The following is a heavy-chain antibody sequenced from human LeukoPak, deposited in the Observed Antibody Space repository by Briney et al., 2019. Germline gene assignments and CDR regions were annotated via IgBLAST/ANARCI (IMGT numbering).Heavy chain of an antibody. J-gene: IGHJ4*02. Sequence: SETLSLTCTVSGGSISSSYWSWLRQPAGNGLEWIGRIYGSGSTDYNPSLRSRITMSGDASRNKFSLKVTSVTAADTAVYFCARGYYDSGGYYTEFANWGQGTLVTVSS. CDR2: IYGSGST. CDR1: GGSISSSY. CDR3: ARGYYDSGGYYTEFAN. V-gene: IGHV4-4*07. D-gene: IGHD3-22*01.